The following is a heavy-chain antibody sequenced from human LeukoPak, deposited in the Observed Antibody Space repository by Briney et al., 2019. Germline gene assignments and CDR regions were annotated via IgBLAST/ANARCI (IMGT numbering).Heavy chain of an antibody. J-gene: IGHJ6*03. V-gene: IGHV3-21*01. Sequence: GGSLRLSCAASGFTFSSYSMNWVRQAPGKGLEWVSSIRSSSSYIYYADSLKGRFTISRDNAKNSLYLQINSLRAEDTAVYYCAGTAMLKGYYYYYMDVWGKGTTVTVSS. CDR1: GFTFSSYS. CDR3: AGTAMLKGYYYYYMDV. D-gene: IGHD5-18*01. CDR2: IRSSSSYI.